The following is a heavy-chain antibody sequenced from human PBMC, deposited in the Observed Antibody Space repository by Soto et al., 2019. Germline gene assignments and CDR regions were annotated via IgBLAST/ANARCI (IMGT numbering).Heavy chain of an antibody. V-gene: IGHV5-51*01. CDR1: GYSFTSYH. CDR2: IYPGDSET. CDR3: ARRSYCDGDCTRRPYDYYGMDV. Sequence: EVQLVQSGAEVKKPGESLKISCKGSGYSFTSYHIVWVRQMPGKGLEWMGIIYPGDSETRYSPSLQGQVTMSADKSTSTADLQWSSLKAPDTAMYYCARRSYCDGDCTRRPYDYYGMDVWGQGTTVTVSS. J-gene: IGHJ6*02. D-gene: IGHD2-21*02.